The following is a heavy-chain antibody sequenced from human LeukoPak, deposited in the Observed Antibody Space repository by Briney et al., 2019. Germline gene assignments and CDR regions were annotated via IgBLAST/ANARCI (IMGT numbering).Heavy chain of an antibody. CDR3: AREIYYYDSSGMGYYHNYYMDV. CDR1: GGSINTYY. J-gene: IGHJ6*03. Sequence: SETLSLTCTVSGGSINTYYWSFIRQPAGKGLEWIGRIYSSGSTNYNPSLMGRVTMSVDTSKNQFSLKLSSVTAADTAVYYCAREIYYYDSSGMGYYHNYYMDVWGKGTTVTVSS. D-gene: IGHD3-22*01. CDR2: IYSSGST. V-gene: IGHV4-4*07.